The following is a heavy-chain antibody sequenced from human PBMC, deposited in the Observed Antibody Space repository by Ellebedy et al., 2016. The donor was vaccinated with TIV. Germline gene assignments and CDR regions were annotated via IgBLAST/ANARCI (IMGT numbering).Heavy chain of an antibody. CDR2: IKQDGSEK. Sequence: GESLKISCAASGFTFSSDWMSWVRQAPGKGLEWVANIKQDGSEKYYVDSVKGRFTISRDNAKNSLYLQMNSMRAEDTAVYYCARVSLWLVIYYYYGMDVWGQGTTVTVSS. V-gene: IGHV3-7*04. CDR1: GFTFSSDW. J-gene: IGHJ6*02. CDR3: ARVSLWLVIYYYYGMDV. D-gene: IGHD3-9*01.